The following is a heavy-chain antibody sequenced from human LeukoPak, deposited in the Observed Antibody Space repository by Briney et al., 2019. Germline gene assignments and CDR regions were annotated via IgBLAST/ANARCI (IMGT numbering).Heavy chain of an antibody. CDR1: GFTFSSYW. V-gene: IGHV3-7*01. Sequence: GGSLRLSCAASGFTFSSYWMSWVRQAPGKGLECVANIKEDGSEEYYVDSVKGRFSISRDNAKNSLYLQMNSLRAEDTAVYYCARGRGYCSSTSCSLCFDYRGQGTLVTVSS. CDR2: IKEDGSEE. CDR3: ARGRGYCSSTSCSLCFDY. J-gene: IGHJ4*02. D-gene: IGHD2-2*01.